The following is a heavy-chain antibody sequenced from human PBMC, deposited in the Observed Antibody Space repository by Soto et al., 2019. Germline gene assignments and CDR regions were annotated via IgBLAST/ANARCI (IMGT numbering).Heavy chain of an antibody. Sequence: GESLRLSCADSGFTFSGYSMNWVRQAPGKGREWVAVIWYDGSNKYYADSVKGRFTISRDNSKNTLYLQMNSLRAEDTAVYYCARDPDYFDYWGQGTLVTVSS. CDR2: IWYDGSNK. J-gene: IGHJ4*02. CDR1: GFTFSGYS. CDR3: ARDPDYFDY. V-gene: IGHV3-33*08.